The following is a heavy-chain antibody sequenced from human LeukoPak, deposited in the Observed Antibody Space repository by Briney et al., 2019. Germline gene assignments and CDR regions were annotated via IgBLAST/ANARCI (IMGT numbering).Heavy chain of an antibody. CDR3: ANTLTTVTPFDF. V-gene: IGHV1-2*02. D-gene: IGHD4-17*01. Sequence: GASVKVSCKASGYTFTAHYMHWVRQAPGQGLEWMGWINPNSGGTDYAQKFQGRVTMTRDTSISTAYMDLSRLRSDDTAVYYCANTLTTVTPFDFWGQGTLVTVSS. J-gene: IGHJ4*02. CDR2: INPNSGGT. CDR1: GYTFTAHY.